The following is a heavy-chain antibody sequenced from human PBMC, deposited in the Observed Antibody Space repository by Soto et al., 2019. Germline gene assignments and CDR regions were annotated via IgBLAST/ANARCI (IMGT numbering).Heavy chain of an antibody. CDR1: GFTFSSYG. Sequence: QVQLVESGGGGVQPGRSLRLSCAASGFTFSSYGMHWVRQAPGKGLEWVALISYDGSNKYYADSVKGRFTISRDNSKNTLYLQMNSLRAEDTAVYYCAKGITVDYYYHGMHVWGQGTTVTVSS. D-gene: IGHD3-10*01. J-gene: IGHJ6*02. V-gene: IGHV3-30*18. CDR2: ISYDGSNK. CDR3: AKGITVDYYYHGMHV.